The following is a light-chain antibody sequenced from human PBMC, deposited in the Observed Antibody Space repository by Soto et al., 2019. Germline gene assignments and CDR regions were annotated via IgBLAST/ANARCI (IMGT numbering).Light chain of an antibody. CDR2: GSS. Sequence: EIVLTQSPGTLSLSPGERATLSCRASQDVDSNFLAWYQQRPGQAPRLLIYGSSRRATGIPDRFSGSGSGTDVTLTISRVAPEDIAVYFCHQYYSSITFGGGTKVEVK. V-gene: IGKV3-20*01. CDR3: HQYYSSIT. J-gene: IGKJ4*01. CDR1: QDVDSNF.